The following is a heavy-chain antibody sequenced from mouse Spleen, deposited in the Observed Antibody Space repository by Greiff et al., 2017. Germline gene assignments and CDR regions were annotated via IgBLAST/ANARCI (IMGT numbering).Heavy chain of an antibody. D-gene: IGHD1-1*01. CDR1: GFTFSSYA. V-gene: IGHV5-9-1*01. CDR2: ISRCGSYT. CDR3: EREDGYGVEE. Sequence: EVLLLQSGGVLVKPGASLKLSCAASGFTFSSYAMSWVRQTPEKSLEWVATISRCGSYTNYPHSVKGRFTFSVDNSYNTPYLQLSSLRSEDTAMYYCEREDGYGVEEWGQGNTLTGAS. J-gene: IGHJ2*01.